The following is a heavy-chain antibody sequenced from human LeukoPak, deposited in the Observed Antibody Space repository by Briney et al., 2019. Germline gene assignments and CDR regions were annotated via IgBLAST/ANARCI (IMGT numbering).Heavy chain of an antibody. CDR2: VYHSGST. J-gene: IGHJ4*02. CDR3: VRVTSLIVVLMIRFDY. D-gene: IGHD3-16*01. Sequence: PSETLSLTCDVSGFSISSGYFWGWIRQPPGKGLEWIGGVYHSGSTYYNPSLESRVAISVDTSKNQFSLKLRSVTAADTAVYYCVRVTSLIVVLMIRFDYWGQGTLVTVSS. V-gene: IGHV4-38-2*01. CDR1: GFSISSGYF.